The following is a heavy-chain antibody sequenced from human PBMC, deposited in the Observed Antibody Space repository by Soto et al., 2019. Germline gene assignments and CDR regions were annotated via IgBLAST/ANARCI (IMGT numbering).Heavy chain of an antibody. CDR2: INHSGIT. CDR3: VRGPYNYNSRYFDY. D-gene: IGHD1-1*01. CDR1: GGSFRNYY. J-gene: IGHJ4*02. V-gene: IGHV4-34*01. Sequence: SETLSLTCGVYGGSFRNYYWIWVRQPPGKGLEWLAEINHSGITNYNPSVESRVSMSVDTSKNQFSLRLYSVTAADTAVYYCVRGPYNYNSRYFDYWGQGTLVTVSS.